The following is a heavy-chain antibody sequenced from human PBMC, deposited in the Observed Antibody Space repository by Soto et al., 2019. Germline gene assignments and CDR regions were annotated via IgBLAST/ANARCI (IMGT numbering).Heavy chain of an antibody. J-gene: IGHJ4*02. V-gene: IGHV4-59*01. CDR3: ARARLVGLTTWDYFDY. CDR2: ISDSGIT. D-gene: IGHD1-1*01. CDR1: GGSISNYY. Sequence: SETLSLTCNVSGGSISNYYWNWIRQPPGKRLEWIGYISDSGITKYNPSLMSRVTISADMSKNQVSLKVKSVAAADTAIYYCARARLVGLTTWDYFDYWGQRALVTVYS.